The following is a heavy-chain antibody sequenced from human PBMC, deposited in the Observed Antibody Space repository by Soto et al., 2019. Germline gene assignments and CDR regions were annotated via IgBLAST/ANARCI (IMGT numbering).Heavy chain of an antibody. J-gene: IGHJ6*02. Sequence: TLSLTCAVYDGSFSGYYWSWIRQPPGKGLEWIGEINHSGSTNYNPSLKSRVTISVDTSKNQFSLKLSSVTAADTAVYYCARGTRPAPDNYYYGMDVWGQGTTVTVS. V-gene: IGHV4-34*01. D-gene: IGHD3-22*01. CDR1: DGSFSGYY. CDR3: ARGTRPAPDNYYYGMDV. CDR2: INHSGST.